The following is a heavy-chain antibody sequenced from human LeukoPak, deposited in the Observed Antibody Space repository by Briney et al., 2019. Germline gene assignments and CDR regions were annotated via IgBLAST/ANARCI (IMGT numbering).Heavy chain of an antibody. CDR3: ARGLVTPAFDI. CDR1: GGFIRSYY. J-gene: IGHJ3*02. D-gene: IGHD2-21*02. CDR2: IYYSGST. Sequence: SETLSLTCTVSGGFIRSYYWSWIRQPAGKGLEWIGYIYYSGSTNYNPSLKSRVTISVDTSKNQFSLTLSSVTAADTAVYYCARGLVTPAFDIWGQGTMVTVSS. V-gene: IGHV4-59*12.